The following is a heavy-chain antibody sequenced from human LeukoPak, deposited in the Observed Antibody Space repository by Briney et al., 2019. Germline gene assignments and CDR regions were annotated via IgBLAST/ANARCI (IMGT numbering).Heavy chain of an antibody. Sequence: ASVKVSCKASGGTFSRYALSWERQATGQGLEWMGWMNPNSGNTGYAQKFQGRVTMTRNTSISTAYMELSSLRSEDTAVYYCARAPLIAAVDYWGQGTLVTVSS. V-gene: IGHV1-8*01. CDR3: ARAPLIAAVDY. CDR2: MNPNSGNT. D-gene: IGHD6-25*01. J-gene: IGHJ4*02. CDR1: GGTFSRYA.